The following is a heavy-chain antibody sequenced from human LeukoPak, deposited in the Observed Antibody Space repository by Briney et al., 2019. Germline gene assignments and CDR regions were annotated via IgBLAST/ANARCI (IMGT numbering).Heavy chain of an antibody. V-gene: IGHV3-11*06. D-gene: IGHD6-6*01. CDR3: ARASSSSGINWFDP. CDR1: GFTFSDYY. J-gene: IGHJ5*02. CDR2: ISGSSGYT. Sequence: GGSLRLSCEASGFTFSDYYMSWVRQAPGKGLEWVSYISGSSGYTKYADSVKGRFTISRDNAKNSLYLQMNSLRAEDTAVYYCARASSSSGINWFDPWGQGTLVTVSS.